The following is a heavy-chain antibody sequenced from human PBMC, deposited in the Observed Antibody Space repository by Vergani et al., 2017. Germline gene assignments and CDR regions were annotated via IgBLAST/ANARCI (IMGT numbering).Heavy chain of an antibody. CDR2: IKQDGSEK. CDR3: ARDYYVWVSYRYTFDY. V-gene: IGHV3-7*03. Sequence: EVQLVESGGGLVQPGGSLRLSCAASGFTFSSYWMSWVRQAPGKGLEWVANIKQDGSEKYYVVSVKGRFTITRDNAKNSMYLQMNSLRAEDTTVYYCARDYYVWVSYRYTFDYWGQGTLVTVSS. D-gene: IGHD3-16*02. CDR1: GFTFSSYW. J-gene: IGHJ4*02.